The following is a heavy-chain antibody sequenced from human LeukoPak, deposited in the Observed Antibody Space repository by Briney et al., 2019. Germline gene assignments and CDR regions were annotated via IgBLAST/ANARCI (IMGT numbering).Heavy chain of an antibody. V-gene: IGHV3-23*01. CDR3: AKDHRGIAEYYFDY. D-gene: IGHD6-13*01. CDR2: ISGSGGST. Sequence: PGGFLRLSCAASGFTFSSYGMSWVRQAPGKGLEWVSAISGSGGSTYYADSVKGRFTISRDNSKNTLYLQMNSLRAEDTAVYYCAKDHRGIAEYYFDYWGQGTLVTVSS. CDR1: GFTFSSYG. J-gene: IGHJ4*02.